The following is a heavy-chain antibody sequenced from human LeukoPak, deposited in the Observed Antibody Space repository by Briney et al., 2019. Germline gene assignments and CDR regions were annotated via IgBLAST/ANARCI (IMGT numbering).Heavy chain of an antibody. D-gene: IGHD1-26*01. J-gene: IGHJ6*03. CDR3: PRDEVGASRTTGYYYYMDV. V-gene: IGHV3-7*01. Sequence: GGSLRLSCAASGFTFSSYWMSWVRQAPGKGLELVANIKQDGSEKYYVDSVKGRFTISRDNAKNSLYLQMNSLRAEDTAVYYCPRDEVGASRTTGYYYYMDVWGKGTTVTVSS. CDR2: IKQDGSEK. CDR1: GFTFSSYW.